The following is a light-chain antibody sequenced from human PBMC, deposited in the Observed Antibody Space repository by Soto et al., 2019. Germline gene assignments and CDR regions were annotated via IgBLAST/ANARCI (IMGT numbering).Light chain of an antibody. CDR3: LQDYVYPLS. V-gene: IGKV1-6*01. CDR1: QGIRSE. J-gene: IGKJ4*01. Sequence: ANELTQSPSSLSASVGDRVTITCRASQGIRSELGWYQQKPGKAPTLLIWGASSLQTGVPSRCSGSGSGTDFTLTISSLQPEDFATYYCLQDYVYPLSFGGGTKV. CDR2: GAS.